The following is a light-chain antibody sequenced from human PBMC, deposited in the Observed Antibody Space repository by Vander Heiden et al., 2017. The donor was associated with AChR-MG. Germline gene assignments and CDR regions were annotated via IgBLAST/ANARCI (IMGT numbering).Light chain of an antibody. V-gene: IGKV3D-15*01. CDR2: GAS. J-gene: IGKJ4*01. CDR1: QSVSSN. CDR3: QQYNGWPLT. Sequence: EIVMTHSPATPSVATGKRVTLSCRGSQSVSSNLAWYQHKPGQAPRLLIQGASMRASGVPARFSGSGSGTEFTLNISSLQSEDFAVYYCQQYNGWPLTFGGGTKVEI.